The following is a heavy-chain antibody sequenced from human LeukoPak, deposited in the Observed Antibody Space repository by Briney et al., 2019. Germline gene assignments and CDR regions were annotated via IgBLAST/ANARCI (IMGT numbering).Heavy chain of an antibody. V-gene: IGHV3-30*04. Sequence: GGSLRLSCAASGFTFSSYAMHWVRQAPGKGLEWVAVISYDGSNKYYADSVKGRFTISRDNSKNTLYLQMNSLRAEDTAVYYCASTASDYWGQGTLVTVSS. CDR1: GFTFSSYA. D-gene: IGHD4-17*01. J-gene: IGHJ4*02. CDR3: ASTASDY. CDR2: ISYDGSNK.